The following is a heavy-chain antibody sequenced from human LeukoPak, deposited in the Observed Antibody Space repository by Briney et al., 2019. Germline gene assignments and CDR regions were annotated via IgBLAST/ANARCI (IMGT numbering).Heavy chain of an antibody. CDR3: ARGPPLFDP. V-gene: IGHV3-48*01. CDR2: ISTGGTTM. CDR1: GFTFSSYD. J-gene: IGHJ5*02. Sequence: GGSLRLSCAVSGFTFSSYDMTWVRQAPGKGLEWISYISTGGTTMYYADSVKGRFTISRDNAKNSLSLQMNSLRAEDTAVYYCARGPPLFDPWGQGTLVTVSS.